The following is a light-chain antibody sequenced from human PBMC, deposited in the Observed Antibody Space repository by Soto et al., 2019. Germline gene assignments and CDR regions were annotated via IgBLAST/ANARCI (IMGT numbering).Light chain of an antibody. CDR3: QQRSNWLWT. Sequence: EIVLTQSPGTLSLSPGERATLSCRASQSVSSSYLAWYQQKPGQAPRLLIYDASNRATGIPARFSGSGSGTDFTLTISSLEPEDFAVYYCQQRSNWLWTFGQGTRLEIK. J-gene: IGKJ5*01. V-gene: IGKV3-11*01. CDR2: DAS. CDR1: QSVSSSY.